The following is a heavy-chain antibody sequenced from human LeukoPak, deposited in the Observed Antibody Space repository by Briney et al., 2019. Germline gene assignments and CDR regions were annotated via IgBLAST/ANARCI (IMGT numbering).Heavy chain of an antibody. J-gene: IGHJ3*02. CDR2: IWYDGSNK. Sequence: PGGSLRLSCAASGFTFSSYGMHWVRQAPGKGLEWVAVIWYDGSNKYYADSVKGRFTISRDNSKNTLYLQMNSLRAEDTAVYYCARDGPHPTPNEYYYGSGTETNAFDIWGQGTMVTVSS. CDR3: ARDGPHPTPNEYYYGSGTETNAFDI. V-gene: IGHV3-33*01. CDR1: GFTFSSYG. D-gene: IGHD3-10*01.